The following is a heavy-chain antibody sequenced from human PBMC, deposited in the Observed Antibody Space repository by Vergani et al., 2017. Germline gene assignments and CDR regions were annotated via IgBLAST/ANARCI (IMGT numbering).Heavy chain of an antibody. CDR2: INHSGST. Sequence: QVQLQQWGAGLLKPSETLSLTCAVYGGSFSGYYWSWIRQPPGKGLEWIGEINHSGSTNYNPSLKSRVTISVDTSKNQFSLKLSSVTAADTAVYYCARQLNHIRQQLRWFDPWGQGTLVTVSS. CDR1: GGSFSGYY. D-gene: IGHD6-13*01. CDR3: ARQLNHIRQQLRWFDP. V-gene: IGHV4-34*01. J-gene: IGHJ5*02.